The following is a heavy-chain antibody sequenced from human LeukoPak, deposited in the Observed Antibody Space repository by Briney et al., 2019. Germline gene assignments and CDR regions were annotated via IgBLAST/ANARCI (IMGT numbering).Heavy chain of an antibody. Sequence: SETLSLTCTVSGGSISSYYWGWIRQPPGKGLEWIGYIYYSGSTYYNPSLKSRVTISVDTSKNQFSLKLSSVTAADTAVYYCAREEYSSSSGYYYYGMDVWGQGTTVTVSS. D-gene: IGHD6-6*01. V-gene: IGHV4-59*12. CDR3: AREEYSSSSGYYYYGMDV. J-gene: IGHJ6*02. CDR2: IYYSGST. CDR1: GGSISSYY.